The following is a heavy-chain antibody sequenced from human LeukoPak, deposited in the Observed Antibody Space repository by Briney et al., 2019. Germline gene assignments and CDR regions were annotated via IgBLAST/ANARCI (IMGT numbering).Heavy chain of an antibody. Sequence: SETLSLTCAVYGGSFSGYYWSWIRQPPGKGLEWIGEINHSGRTNYNPSLKSRVTISVDTSKNQFSLKLSSVTAADTAVYYCARGRRNYDYVWGSYRYTHFDYWGQGTLVTVSS. CDR3: ARGRRNYDYVWGSYRYTHFDY. CDR1: GGSFSGYY. D-gene: IGHD3-16*02. CDR2: INHSGRT. J-gene: IGHJ4*02. V-gene: IGHV4-34*01.